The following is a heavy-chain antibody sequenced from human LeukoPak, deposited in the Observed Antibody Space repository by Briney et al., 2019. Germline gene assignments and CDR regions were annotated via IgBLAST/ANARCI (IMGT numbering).Heavy chain of an antibody. Sequence: QAGGSLRLSCAASVFTFSTYWMNWARQAPGKGLEWVASINPSGSAKYYVNSVKGRFTISRDNAKNSLYLQMSNLRAEDTAVYFCARGGGLDVWGQGATVTVSS. V-gene: IGHV3-7*03. CDR1: VFTFSTYW. CDR3: ARGGGLDV. D-gene: IGHD3-16*01. CDR2: INPSGSAK. J-gene: IGHJ6*02.